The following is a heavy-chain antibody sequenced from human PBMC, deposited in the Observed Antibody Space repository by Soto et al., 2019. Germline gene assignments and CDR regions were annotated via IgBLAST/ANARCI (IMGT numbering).Heavy chain of an antibody. CDR2: MNPNSGNT. J-gene: IGHJ6*02. CDR3: ARADSITIFGVVIRYGMDV. D-gene: IGHD3-3*01. Sequence: ASVKVSCKASGYTFTSYDISWVRQATGQGLEWMGWMNPNSGNTGYAQKFQGRVTMTRNTSISTAYMELSSLRSEDTAVYYCARADSITIFGVVIRYGMDVWGQGTTVTVSS. CDR1: GYTFTSYD. V-gene: IGHV1-8*01.